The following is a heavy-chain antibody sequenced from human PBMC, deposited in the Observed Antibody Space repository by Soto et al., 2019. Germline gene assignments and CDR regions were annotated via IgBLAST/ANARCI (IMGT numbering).Heavy chain of an antibody. D-gene: IGHD3-22*01. V-gene: IGHV1-18*01. Sequence: ASVKVSCKASGYIFTSYGISWVRQAPGQGLEWMGWISAYNGKTKYAQKLQGRVTVTTDTSTSTAYMELRSLRSDDTALYYCARAPVSYYDSSDYPPFFDYWGQGTLGTVSS. CDR2: ISAYNGKT. J-gene: IGHJ4*02. CDR1: GYIFTSYG. CDR3: ARAPVSYYDSSDYPPFFDY.